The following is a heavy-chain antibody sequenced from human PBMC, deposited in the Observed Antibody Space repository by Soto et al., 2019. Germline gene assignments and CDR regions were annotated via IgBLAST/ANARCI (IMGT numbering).Heavy chain of an antibody. J-gene: IGHJ4*02. V-gene: IGHV3-30*18. CDR2: ISYDGSNK. CDR3: AKDLPTYYYGSGSPDLDY. CDR1: GFTFSSYG. Sequence: QVQLVESGGGVVQPGRSVRLSCAASGFTFSSYGMHWVRQAPGKGLEWVAVISYDGSNKYYADSVKGRFTISRDNSKNTLYLQMNSLRAEDTAVYYCAKDLPTYYYGSGSPDLDYWGQGTLVTVSS. D-gene: IGHD3-10*01.